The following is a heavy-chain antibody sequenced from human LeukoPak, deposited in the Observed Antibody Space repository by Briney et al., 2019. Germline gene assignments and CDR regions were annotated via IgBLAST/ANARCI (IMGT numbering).Heavy chain of an antibody. J-gene: IGHJ1*01. D-gene: IGHD1-26*01. CDR3: AKKVVVGATSPYSDFQD. V-gene: IGHV3-23*01. CDR2: ISGSGVTT. CDR1: GFTFSSYA. Sequence: GGSLRLSCVASGFTFSSYAMSWVRKAPGKGLEWVSAISGSGVTTHYAGSVKGRFSISRDNSKNTLYLQMNSLRAEDTALYYCAKKVVVGATSPYSDFQDWGQGTLVTVSS.